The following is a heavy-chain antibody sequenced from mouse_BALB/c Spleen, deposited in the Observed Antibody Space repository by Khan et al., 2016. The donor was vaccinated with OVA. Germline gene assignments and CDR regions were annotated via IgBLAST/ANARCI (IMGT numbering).Heavy chain of an antibody. V-gene: IGHV1-20*02. CDR3: ARIYRSDFDY. Sequence: EVQLQQPGPELVKPGASVKISCKASGYSFTGYFMNWVMQRHGKSLEWIGRINPHIGETFYNQKFKGKATLTVDESSSTAHMELRSLASEDSAVYYCARIYRSDFDYWGQGTTVTVSS. J-gene: IGHJ2*01. D-gene: IGHD1-1*01. CDR2: INPHIGET. CDR1: GYSFTGYF.